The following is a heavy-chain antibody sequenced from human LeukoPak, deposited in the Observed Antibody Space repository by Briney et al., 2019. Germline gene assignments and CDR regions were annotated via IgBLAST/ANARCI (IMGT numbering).Heavy chain of an antibody. D-gene: IGHD2-2*01. CDR1: GGTFSSYA. CDR2: IIPIFGTA. J-gene: IGHJ5*02. CDR3: ARVAGVVPAAMANWFDP. V-gene: IGHV1-69*05. Sequence: SVKVACKASGGTFSSYAISWVRQAPGQGLEWMGGIIPIFGTANYAQKFQGRVTITTDESTSTAYMELSSLRSEDTAVYYCARVAGVVPAAMANWFDPWGQGTLVTVSS.